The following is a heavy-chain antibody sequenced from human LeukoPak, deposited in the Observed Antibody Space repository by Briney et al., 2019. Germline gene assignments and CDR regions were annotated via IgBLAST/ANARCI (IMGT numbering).Heavy chain of an antibody. V-gene: IGHV3-48*01. Sequence: PGGSLRLSCAASGFTFSSYSMNWVRQAPGKGLEWVSYISSSSSTIYYADSVKGRFTISRDNAKNSLYLQMNSLRAEDTAVYYCARDLSLGDYYGSGSYHDYWGQGTLVTVSS. D-gene: IGHD3-10*01. J-gene: IGHJ4*02. CDR1: GFTFSSYS. CDR2: ISSSSSTI. CDR3: ARDLSLGDYYGSGSYHDY.